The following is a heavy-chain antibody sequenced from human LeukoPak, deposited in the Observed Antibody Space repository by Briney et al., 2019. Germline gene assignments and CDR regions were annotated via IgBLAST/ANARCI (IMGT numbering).Heavy chain of an antibody. CDR2: IYYSGST. CDR1: GGSISSYY. D-gene: IGHD3-22*01. J-gene: IGHJ5*02. CDR3: ARAYYYDSSGSDWFDP. Sequence: PSETLSLTCTVSGGSISSYYWSWIRQPPGKGLEWIGYIYYSGSTNYNPSLKSRVTISVDTSKNQFSLKLSSVTAADTAVYYCARAYYYDSSGSDWFDPWGQGTLVTASS. V-gene: IGHV4-59*01.